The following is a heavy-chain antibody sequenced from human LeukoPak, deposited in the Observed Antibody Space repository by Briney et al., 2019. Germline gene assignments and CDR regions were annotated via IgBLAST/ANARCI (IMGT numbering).Heavy chain of an antibody. Sequence: GGPLRLSCLASGFTFSNYAMTWVRQAPGKGLEWVAAITGSGPTTYYAASVKGRFTISRDNTNNLVFLQMSSLRAEDTAVSYCAKAPDSVWGSYRNNYFDSWGQGTLVSVS. CDR1: GFTFSNYA. J-gene: IGHJ5*01. CDR2: ITGSGPTT. CDR3: AKAPDSVWGSYRNNYFDS. D-gene: IGHD3-16*02. V-gene: IGHV3-23*01.